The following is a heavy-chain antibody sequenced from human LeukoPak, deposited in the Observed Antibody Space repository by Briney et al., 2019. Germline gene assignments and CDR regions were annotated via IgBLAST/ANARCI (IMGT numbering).Heavy chain of an antibody. CDR3: AKYNNRVYWFDP. CDR2: ISNSSSYI. V-gene: IGHV3-21*01. D-gene: IGHD2/OR15-2a*01. CDR1: GFTFSSYS. J-gene: IGHJ5*02. Sequence: GGSLRLSCAASGFTFSSYSMNWVRQAPGKGLEWVSYISNSSSYIFYADSVEGRFNISRDNAKNSLYLHMNRLRAEDTAVYYFAKYNNRVYWFDPWGQGTLVTDSS.